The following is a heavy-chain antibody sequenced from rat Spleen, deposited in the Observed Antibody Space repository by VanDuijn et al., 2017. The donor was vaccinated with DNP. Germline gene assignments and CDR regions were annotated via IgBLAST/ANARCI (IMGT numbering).Heavy chain of an antibody. CDR2: VSSGGST. Sequence: QVQLKESGPGLVQPSQTLSLTCTVSGFSLTNSALGWVRQPPGKGLEWIAAVSSGGSTYYNSVLKSRLSISRDTSKSQVFLEMNSLQTEDTAMYFCARSHSTGLTWFDYWGQGTLVTVSS. D-gene: IGHD1-4*01. CDR1: GFSLTNSA. V-gene: IGHV2S12*01. CDR3: ARSHSTGLTWFDY. J-gene: IGHJ3*01.